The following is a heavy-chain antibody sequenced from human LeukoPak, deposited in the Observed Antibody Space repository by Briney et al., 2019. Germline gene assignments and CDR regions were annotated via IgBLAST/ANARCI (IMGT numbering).Heavy chain of an antibody. J-gene: IGHJ4*02. CDR3: ARGIDTAMVTWEKDYYDYSGYHYFDY. CDR2: ISASGGST. D-gene: IGHD3-22*01. CDR1: GFTFSSSA. Sequence: GGSLRLSCAASGFTFSSSAMSWVRQVPGKGLEWVSGISASGGSTYYADSVRGRFTISRDNSKNTLYVQMNSLRDEDTAVYYCARGIDTAMVTWEKDYYDYSGYHYFDYWGQGTLVTVSS. V-gene: IGHV3-23*01.